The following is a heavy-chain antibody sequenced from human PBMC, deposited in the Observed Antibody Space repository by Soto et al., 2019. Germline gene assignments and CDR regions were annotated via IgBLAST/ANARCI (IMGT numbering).Heavy chain of an antibody. V-gene: IGHV4-39*01. CDR1: GGSISSSSYY. CDR3: ARLGRYSSSWYPLVRWFDP. CDR2: IYYSGST. J-gene: IGHJ5*02. D-gene: IGHD6-13*01. Sequence: SETLSLTCTVSGGSISSSSYYWGWIRQPPGKGLEWIGSIYYSGSTYYNPSLKSRVTISVDTSKNQFSLKLSSVTAADTAVYYCARLGRYSSSWYPLVRWFDPWGQGTLVTVSS.